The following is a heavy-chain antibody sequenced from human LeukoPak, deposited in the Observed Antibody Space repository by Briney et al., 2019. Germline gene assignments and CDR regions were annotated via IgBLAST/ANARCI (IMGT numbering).Heavy chain of an antibody. Sequence: LXXXXAASGFTFSSXXMNWVRQAPGXXLEWVSVISGRSGTTYYADSVRGRFTISRDNSKNTLFLQMDSLRVEDTAVYYCAQTGGYYYDNSGYYRYFQHWGQGTLVTVSS. CDR2: ISGRSGTT. CDR3: AQTGGYYYDNSGYYRYFQH. D-gene: IGHD3-22*01. V-gene: IGHV3-23*01. J-gene: IGHJ1*01. CDR1: GFTFSSXX.